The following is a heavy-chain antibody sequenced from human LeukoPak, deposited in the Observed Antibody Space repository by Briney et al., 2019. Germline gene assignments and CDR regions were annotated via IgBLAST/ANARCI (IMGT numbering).Heavy chain of an antibody. J-gene: IGHJ4*02. CDR1: GGSFSGYY. Sequence: TSETLSLTCAVYGGSFSGYYWSWIRQPPGKGLEWIGEINHSGSTNYNPSLKSRVTISVDTSKNQFSLKLSSVTAADTAVYYCARQKRLVPDYWGQGTLVTVSS. V-gene: IGHV4-34*01. CDR2: INHSGST. D-gene: IGHD6-19*01. CDR3: ARQKRLVPDY.